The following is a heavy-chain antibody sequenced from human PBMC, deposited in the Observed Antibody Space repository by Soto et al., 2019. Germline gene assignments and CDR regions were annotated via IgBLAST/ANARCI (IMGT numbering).Heavy chain of an antibody. Sequence: QVQLVQSGPEVKKPGSSVKVSCEASGGTFSNFAVNWVRQAPGQGLEWVGGLIPLFNVAKYAQKFEGRVTIVADDFTSTAYMDLSSLRSDDTAVYYCAASVRDFLGDDYKDTEGLFIWGQGTMVTVSS. V-gene: IGHV1-69*01. CDR3: AASVRDFLGDDYKDTEGLFI. CDR2: LIPLFNVA. CDR1: GGTFSNFA. J-gene: IGHJ3*02. D-gene: IGHD4-4*01.